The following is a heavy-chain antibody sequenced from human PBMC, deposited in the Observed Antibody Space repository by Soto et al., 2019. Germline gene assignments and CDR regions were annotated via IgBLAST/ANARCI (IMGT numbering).Heavy chain of an antibody. CDR3: ARDLPTAAEGVYYYYGMDV. J-gene: IGHJ6*02. CDR2: IIPIFGTA. V-gene: IGHV1-69*13. Sequence: ASVKVSCKASGGTFSSYAISWVRQAPGQGLEWMGGIIPIFGTANYAQKFQGRVTITADESTSTAYMELSSLRSEDTAVYYCARDLPTAAEGVYYYYGMDVWGQGTTVTVSS. D-gene: IGHD4-17*01. CDR1: GGTFSSYA.